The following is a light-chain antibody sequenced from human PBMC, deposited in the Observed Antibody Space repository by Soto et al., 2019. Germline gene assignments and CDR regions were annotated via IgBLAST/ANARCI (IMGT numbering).Light chain of an antibody. V-gene: IGKV3D-15*01. CDR3: PLYKEKLT. CDR2: GAS. Sequence: TLSVSPGERATLSCRASQSVSSNLAWYQQKPGQAPRLLIYGASTRATGIPGRFSGSGSGTEFTLTISSLQSEDFAVYYCPLYKEKLTLGGESKVDI. CDR1: QSVSSN. J-gene: IGKJ4*01.